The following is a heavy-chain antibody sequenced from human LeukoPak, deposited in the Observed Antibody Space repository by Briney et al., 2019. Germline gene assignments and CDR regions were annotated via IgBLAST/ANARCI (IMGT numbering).Heavy chain of an antibody. CDR3: AKEVGSGVFDI. V-gene: IGHV3-9*01. CDR1: GFTFDDYA. Sequence: PGGSLRLSCAASGFTFDDYAMHWVRQAPGKGLEWVSGISWNSGSIGYADSVKGRFTISRDNAKNSLYLQMNSLRAEDTALYYCAKEVGSGVFDIWGQGTMVTVSS. D-gene: IGHD3-10*01. J-gene: IGHJ3*02. CDR2: ISWNSGSI.